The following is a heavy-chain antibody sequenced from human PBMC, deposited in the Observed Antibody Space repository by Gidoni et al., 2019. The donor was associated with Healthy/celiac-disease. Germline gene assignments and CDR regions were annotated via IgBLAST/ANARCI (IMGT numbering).Heavy chain of an antibody. CDR2: MSWNSGSI. J-gene: IGHJ3*02. CDR3: AKDINRRDPGAFDI. Sequence: EVQLVESGGGLVQRGRSLRLSCAAPGFPFADYSMHWVRQAPGKGLEWVSGMSWNSGSIGYADSVKGRFTISRDNAKNSLYLQMNSLRAEDTALYYCAKDINRRDPGAFDIWGQGTMVTVSS. CDR1: GFPFADYS. V-gene: IGHV3-9*01.